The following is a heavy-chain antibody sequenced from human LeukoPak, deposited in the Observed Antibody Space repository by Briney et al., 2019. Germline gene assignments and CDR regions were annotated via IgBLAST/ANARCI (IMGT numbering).Heavy chain of an antibody. Sequence: GGSLRLSCVVSGITLSNYGMSWVRQAPGKGLEWVAGISGSGGSTNYADSVKGRFTISRDNPKNTLYLQMNSLRAEDTAVYSCAKGSGSGWYGWFAPWGQETLVTVSS. J-gene: IGHJ5*02. V-gene: IGHV3-23*01. CDR3: AKGSGSGWYGWFAP. CDR1: GITLSNYG. D-gene: IGHD6-19*01. CDR2: ISGSGGST.